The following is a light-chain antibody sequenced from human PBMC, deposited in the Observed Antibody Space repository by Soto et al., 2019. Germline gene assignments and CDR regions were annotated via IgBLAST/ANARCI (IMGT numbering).Light chain of an antibody. CDR1: SSDVGAYDR. J-gene: IGLJ3*02. CDR2: DVT. Sequence: QSALTQPRSVSGSPGQSVTISCTGTSSDVGAYDRVSWYQHHPTKAPKLKIYDVTKRPSGVPDRFSGSKSGSTASLTISGLQAEDEADYYCCSHAGGSSWVFGGGTKVTVL. V-gene: IGLV2-11*01. CDR3: CSHAGGSSWV.